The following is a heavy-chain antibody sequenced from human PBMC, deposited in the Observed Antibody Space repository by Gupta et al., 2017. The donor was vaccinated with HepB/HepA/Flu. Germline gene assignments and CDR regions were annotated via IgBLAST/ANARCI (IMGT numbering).Heavy chain of an antibody. CDR2: ISSSGMTK. CDR3: ARGGLRFSDWLRHWFDP. Sequence: QVQLVESGGGLVTPGGSLRLSCVASGITFTDYYMSWFRQAPGKGLEWVSYISSSGMTKYYADSVKGRFTVSRDDVKNSLYLQMNSLRAEDTAVYYCARGGLRFSDWLRHWFDPWGRGTLVTVSS. CDR1: GITFTDYY. D-gene: IGHD3-9*01. V-gene: IGHV3-11*01. J-gene: IGHJ5*02.